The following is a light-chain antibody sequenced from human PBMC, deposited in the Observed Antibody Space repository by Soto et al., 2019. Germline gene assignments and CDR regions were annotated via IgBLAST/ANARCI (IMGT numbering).Light chain of an antibody. V-gene: IGKV3-20*01. CDR3: QQYGTPPRT. CDR2: GAS. CDR1: PSVSPHY. Sequence: LALSRSDVPWAGEESTSRFWRASPSVSPHYLAWYQQRPGQAPTLLIYGASSRATGSPDRFSGSGSGTDFTLTSSRLEPEDFAVYSCQQYGTPPRTFGQGTKVDIK. J-gene: IGKJ1*01.